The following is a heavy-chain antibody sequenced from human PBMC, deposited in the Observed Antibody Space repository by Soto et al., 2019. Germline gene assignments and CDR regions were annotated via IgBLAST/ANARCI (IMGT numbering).Heavy chain of an antibody. V-gene: IGHV3-30*18. Sequence: GGSLRLSCAASGFTFSSYGMHWVRQAPGKGLEWVAVISYDGSNKYYADSVKGRFTISRDNSKNTLYLQMNSVGAEDTAVYYCAKPAAVTDYYYYMDVWGKGTTVTVSS. CDR1: GFTFSSYG. D-gene: IGHD4-4*01. CDR2: ISYDGSNK. J-gene: IGHJ6*03. CDR3: AKPAAVTDYYYYMDV.